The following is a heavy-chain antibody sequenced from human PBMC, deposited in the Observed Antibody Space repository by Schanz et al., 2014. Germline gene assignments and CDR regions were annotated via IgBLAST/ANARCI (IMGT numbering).Heavy chain of an antibody. D-gene: IGHD6-6*01. CDR3: ARAPPPYSSSPYYWYYGMDV. CDR2: ISNSGYTI. V-gene: IGHV3-11*01. J-gene: IGHJ6*02. Sequence: QVQLVESGGGLVKPGGSLRLSCAASGFTFSDYYMNWIRQAPGKGLEWVSYISNSGYTIYYADSVKGRFTISRDNAKTSRLLKMNSLRAEATAVFSCARAPPPYSSSPYYWYYGMDVWGQGTTVTVSS. CDR1: GFTFSDYY.